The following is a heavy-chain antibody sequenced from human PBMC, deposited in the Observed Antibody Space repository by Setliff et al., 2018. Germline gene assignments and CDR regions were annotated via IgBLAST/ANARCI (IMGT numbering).Heavy chain of an antibody. D-gene: IGHD1-26*01. Sequence: GESLKISCKGSGYSFTSYWIAWVRQMPGKGLEWMGIIYPGDSDTRYSPSFQGQVTISADKSISTAFLQWSSLKASDTAIYYCARVGPLTDDAFDIWGQGTMVTVSS. CDR2: IYPGDSDT. J-gene: IGHJ3*02. V-gene: IGHV5-51*01. CDR1: GYSFTSYW. CDR3: ARVGPLTDDAFDI.